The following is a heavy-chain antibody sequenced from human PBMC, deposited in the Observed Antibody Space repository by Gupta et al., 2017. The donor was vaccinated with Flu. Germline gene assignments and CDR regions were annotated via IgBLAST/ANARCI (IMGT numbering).Heavy chain of an antibody. CDR2: IGGSGDTT. D-gene: IGHD5-18*01. J-gene: IGHJ4*02. Sequence: EVQLLASGGGLIQPGGSLRLSCPAPGITFSHYAMNGVRQAPEKGLEWVSVIGGSGDTTYSVDSGKGRFTISRDNSKYTLYLQMNSLRAEDTAVYYCAKAASSYGPGRFFDSWGQGTLVTVSS. CDR1: GITFSHYA. V-gene: IGHV3-23*01. CDR3: AKAASSYGPGRFFDS.